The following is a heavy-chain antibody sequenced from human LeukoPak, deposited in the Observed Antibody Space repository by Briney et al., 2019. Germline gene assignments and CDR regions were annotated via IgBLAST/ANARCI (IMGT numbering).Heavy chain of an antibody. Sequence: GGSLRLSCAASGLTFSSYSMNWVRQAPGKGLEWVSSISSSSSYIYYADSVKGRFTISRDNAKNSLYLQMISLRAEDTAVYYCARDWNYYGSGSSSGFDPWGQGTLVTVSS. CDR2: ISSSSSYI. V-gene: IGHV3-21*01. D-gene: IGHD3-10*01. CDR1: GLTFSSYS. CDR3: ARDWNYYGSGSSSGFDP. J-gene: IGHJ5*02.